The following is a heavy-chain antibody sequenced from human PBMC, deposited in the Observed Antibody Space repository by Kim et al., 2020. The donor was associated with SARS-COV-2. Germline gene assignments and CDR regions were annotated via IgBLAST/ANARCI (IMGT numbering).Heavy chain of an antibody. CDR3: ARDLVSWSRNRQEIVVVPAAIGY. CDR2: INTNTGNP. Sequence: ASVKVSCKASGYTFTSYAMNWVRQAPGQGLEWMGWINTNTGNPTYAQGFTGRFVFSLDTSVSTAYLQISSLKAEDTAVYYCARDLVSWSRNRQEIVVVPAAIGYWGQGTLVTVSS. D-gene: IGHD2-2*01. CDR1: GYTFTSYA. V-gene: IGHV7-4-1*02. J-gene: IGHJ4*02.